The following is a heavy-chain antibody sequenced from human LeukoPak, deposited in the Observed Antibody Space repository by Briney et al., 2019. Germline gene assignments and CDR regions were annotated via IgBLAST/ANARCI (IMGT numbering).Heavy chain of an antibody. CDR2: FDSEDGKT. Sequence: GASVKVSCKASGYTFTSYGISWVRQSPGKGLEWMGGFDSEDGKTKAAQSFLDRVSLTEDTSLATAYMELRSLTSEDTAVYYCVTGSSERDYYDSGTYYLGDSWGQGTVVTVSS. CDR1: GYTFTSYG. V-gene: IGHV1-24*01. J-gene: IGHJ4*02. D-gene: IGHD3-10*01. CDR3: VTGSSERDYYDSGTYYLGDS.